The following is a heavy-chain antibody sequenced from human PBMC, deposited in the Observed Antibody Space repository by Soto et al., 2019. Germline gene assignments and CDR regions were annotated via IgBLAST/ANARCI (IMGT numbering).Heavy chain of an antibody. D-gene: IGHD6-19*01. CDR3: ARDQAPYSNGWYY. CDR2: INTKNGNT. CDR1: GYSFTSYG. J-gene: IGHJ4*02. V-gene: IGHV1-18*01. Sequence: GAAVKLSCEACGYSFTSYGIIWVRQAPGQGLEWMGWINTKNGNTHYAQKLQGRVTMTTDTSTTTAYMELRSLRTDDTAVYFCARDQAPYSNGWYYWGQGTLVTVSS.